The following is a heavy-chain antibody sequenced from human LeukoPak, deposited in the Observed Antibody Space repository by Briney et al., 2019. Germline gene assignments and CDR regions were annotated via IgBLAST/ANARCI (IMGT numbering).Heavy chain of an antibody. Sequence: SVKVSCKASGGTFSSYAISWVRQAPGQGLEWMGRIIPTFGTANYAQKFQGRVTITTDESTSTAYMELSSLRSEDTAVYYCARDPNYYDSSGPTYWGQGTLVTVSS. CDR3: ARDPNYYDSSGPTY. J-gene: IGHJ4*02. CDR1: GGTFSSYA. V-gene: IGHV1-69*05. D-gene: IGHD3-22*01. CDR2: IIPTFGTA.